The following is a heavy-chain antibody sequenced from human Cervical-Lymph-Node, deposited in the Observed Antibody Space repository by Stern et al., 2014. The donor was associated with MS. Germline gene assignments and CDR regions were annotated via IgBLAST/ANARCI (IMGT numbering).Heavy chain of an antibody. V-gene: IGHV1-69*01. Sequence: QVQLVQSGAEVKKPGSSVKVSCTASGGTLRSYAISWVRQAPGQGLEWMGGIMPVFGTPNYAQKFQGRVTISADESTSTVHMELSSLTSQDTAVYYCARDGLVVAGTDAFDIGGQGTGVIVSS. CDR3: ARDGLVVAGTDAFDI. CDR1: GGTLRSYA. CDR2: IMPVFGTP. J-gene: IGHJ3*02. D-gene: IGHD6-19*01.